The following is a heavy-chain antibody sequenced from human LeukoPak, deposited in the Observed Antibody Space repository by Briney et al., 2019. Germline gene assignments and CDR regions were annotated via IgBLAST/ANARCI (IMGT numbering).Heavy chain of an antibody. CDR3: ARGGSSWYYFDY. Sequence: ASVTVSCKASGYTFTGYYMHWVRQAPGQGLEWMGWINPNSGGTNYAQKFQGWVTMTRDTSISTAYMELSRLRSDDTAVYYCARGGSSWYYFDYWGQGTLVTVSS. J-gene: IGHJ4*02. CDR2: INPNSGGT. CDR1: GYTFTGYY. D-gene: IGHD6-13*01. V-gene: IGHV1-2*04.